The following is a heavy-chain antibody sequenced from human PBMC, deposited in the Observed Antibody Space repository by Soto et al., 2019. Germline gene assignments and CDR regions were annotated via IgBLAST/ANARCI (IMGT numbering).Heavy chain of an antibody. CDR1: GFTFSSYG. J-gene: IGHJ4*02. V-gene: IGHV3-33*01. CDR3: ARDYQIVVVPAAMDY. Sequence: QVQLVESGGGVVQPGRSLRLSCAASGFTFSSYGMHWVRQAPGKGLEWVAVIWYDGSNKYYADSVKGRFTISRDNSKNTLYLQMNSLRAEDTGVYYCARDYQIVVVPAAMDYWGQGTLVTVSS. CDR2: IWYDGSNK. D-gene: IGHD2-2*01.